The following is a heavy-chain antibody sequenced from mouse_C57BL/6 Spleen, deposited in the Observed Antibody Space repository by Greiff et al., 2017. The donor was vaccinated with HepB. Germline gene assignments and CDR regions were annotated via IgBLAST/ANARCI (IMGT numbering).Heavy chain of an antibody. Sequence: VQLKESGGGLVQPGGSLKLSCAASGFTFSDYYMYWVRQTPEKRLEWVAYISNGGGSTYYPDTVKGRFTISRDNAKNTLYLQMSRLKSEDTAMYYCARHETAQATFAYWGQGTLVTVSA. V-gene: IGHV5-12*01. CDR1: GFTFSDYY. CDR3: ARHETAQATFAY. CDR2: ISNGGGST. J-gene: IGHJ3*01. D-gene: IGHD3-2*02.